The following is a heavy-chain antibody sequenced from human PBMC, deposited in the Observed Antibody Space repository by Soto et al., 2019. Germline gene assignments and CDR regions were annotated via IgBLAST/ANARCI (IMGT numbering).Heavy chain of an antibody. D-gene: IGHD4-17*01. CDR2: ISSSGDTT. J-gene: IGHJ3*02. CDR1: GFIFTTYA. CDR3: AHPRGYGVFDAVDI. Sequence: PGGSLRLSCATSGFIFTTYAMNWVRQAPGKGLEWVSAISSSGDTTLYAESVRGRFTISRDNSFNTLYLQMRSLRPEDTAVYYCAHPRGYGVFDAVDIWGQGTMVTVSS. V-gene: IGHV3-23*01.